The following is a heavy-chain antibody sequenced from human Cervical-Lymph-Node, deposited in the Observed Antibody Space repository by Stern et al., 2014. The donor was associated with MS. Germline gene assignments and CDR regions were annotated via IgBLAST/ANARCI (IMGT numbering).Heavy chain of an antibody. CDR2: IYPGDSET. CDR3: ARRGHGYMGIDH. CDR1: GYKFTNNW. J-gene: IGHJ4*02. V-gene: IGHV5-51*03. Sequence: VQLVQSGAEVKKPGESLRISCEVSGYKFTNNWIGWVRQMPGKGLEWMGIIYPGDSETRYSPSFQGQVTILVDKSNTTAYLQWSSLKASDTALYYCARRGHGYMGIDHWGQGTPVTVSS. D-gene: IGHD5-24*01.